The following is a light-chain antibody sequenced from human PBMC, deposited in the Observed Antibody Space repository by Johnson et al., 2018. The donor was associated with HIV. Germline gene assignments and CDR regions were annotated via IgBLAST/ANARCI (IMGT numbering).Light chain of an antibody. CDR2: QNT. V-gene: IGLV1-51*02. CDR3: GTWDSSLSALYV. J-gene: IGLJ1*01. Sequence: QSVLTQPPSVSAAPGQMVTISCSGSSSNIGINYVSWYQQLPGTAPKLLIYQNTWRPSWIPDRFSGSKSGTSATLGITGLQTGDEADYYCGTWDSSLSALYVFGTGTKVTVL. CDR1: SSNIGINY.